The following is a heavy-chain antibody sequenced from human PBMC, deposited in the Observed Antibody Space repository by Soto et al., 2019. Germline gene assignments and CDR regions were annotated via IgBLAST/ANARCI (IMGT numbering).Heavy chain of an antibody. V-gene: IGHV1-18*01. CDR3: ARDLAGGIASAGLCWFDP. Sequence: QVQLVQSGAEVKKPGASVKVSCKASGYTFTSYGISWVRQAPGQGLEWTGWISAYNGNTNYAQKLQGRVTMTTDTSTSTAYMELRSLRSDDTAVYYCARDLAGGIASAGLCWFDPWGQGTLVTVSS. D-gene: IGHD6-13*01. CDR2: ISAYNGNT. J-gene: IGHJ5*02. CDR1: GYTFTSYG.